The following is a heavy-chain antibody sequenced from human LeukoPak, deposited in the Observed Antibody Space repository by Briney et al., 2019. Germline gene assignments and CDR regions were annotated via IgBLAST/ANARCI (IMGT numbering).Heavy chain of an antibody. J-gene: IGHJ4*02. V-gene: IGHV1-18*01. CDR2: ISIYNGNT. CDR3: ARDNVDHIVVVTAHNFDY. D-gene: IGHD2-21*02. CDR1: GYTFTSYG. Sequence: ASVTVSFKASGYTFTSYGISWVRQAPGPGLELMGWISIYNGNTNNAQKLQGRVTMTTDTSTSTAYMELRSLRSDDTAVYYCARDNVDHIVVVTAHNFDYWGQGTLVTVSS.